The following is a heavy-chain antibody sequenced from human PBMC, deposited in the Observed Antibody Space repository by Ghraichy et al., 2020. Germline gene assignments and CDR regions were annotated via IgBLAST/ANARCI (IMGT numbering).Heavy chain of an antibody. CDR1: GYTFTSYD. Sequence: ASVKVSCKASGYTFTSYDINWVRQATGQGLEWMGWMNPNSGNTGYAQKFQGRVTMTRNTSISTAYMELSSLRSEDTAVYYCARQVVATAAFDIWGQGTMVTVSS. J-gene: IGHJ3*02. V-gene: IGHV1-8*01. CDR3: ARQVVATAAFDI. D-gene: IGHD1-26*01. CDR2: MNPNSGNT.